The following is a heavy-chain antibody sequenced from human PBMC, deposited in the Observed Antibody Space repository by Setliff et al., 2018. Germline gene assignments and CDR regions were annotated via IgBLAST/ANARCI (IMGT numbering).Heavy chain of an antibody. J-gene: IGHJ4*02. CDR3: ARARAVGGLIAGWDS. V-gene: IGHV3-53*04. D-gene: IGHD3-3*01. CDR1: GFSVGSTY. CDR2: IYSGGTT. Sequence: GGSLRLSCEASGFSVGSTYMIWVRQAPGKWPEWVSVIYSGGTTDYVDSLRGRFTISRHNGKNTGYLQLNSLRPEDTAVYFCARARAVGGLIAGWDSWGQGTLVTVSS.